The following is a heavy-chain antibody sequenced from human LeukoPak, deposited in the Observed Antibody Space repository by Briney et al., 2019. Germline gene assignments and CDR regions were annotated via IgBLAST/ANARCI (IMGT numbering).Heavy chain of an antibody. CDR3: ARAVLPDDSVYRPFDY. Sequence: GGSLRLSCVGYVFTFGSYSMTWIRQAPGKGLEWVANIKPDGSEIHYVGSVEGRFTISRDNAKNSVYLQMNSLSAEDTALYYCARAVLPDDSVYRPFDYCGQGTLVTVSS. CDR2: IKPDGSEI. D-gene: IGHD5/OR15-5a*01. V-gene: IGHV3-7*01. CDR1: VFTFGSYS. J-gene: IGHJ4*02.